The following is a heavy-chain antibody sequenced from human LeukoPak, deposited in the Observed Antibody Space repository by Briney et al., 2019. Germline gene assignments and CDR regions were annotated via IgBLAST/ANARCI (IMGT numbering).Heavy chain of an antibody. V-gene: IGHV1-46*01. CDR2: INPSGGST. CDR1: GCTFTSYY. Sequence: ASVKVSCKASGCTFTSYYMLWVRLAPGQGLEWMGIINPSGGSTSYAQKFQGRVTMTRDTSTSTVYMELSSLRSEDTAVYYCASAKLWHPGDYWGQGTLFTVSS. J-gene: IGHJ4*02. D-gene: IGHD5-18*01. CDR3: ASAKLWHPGDY.